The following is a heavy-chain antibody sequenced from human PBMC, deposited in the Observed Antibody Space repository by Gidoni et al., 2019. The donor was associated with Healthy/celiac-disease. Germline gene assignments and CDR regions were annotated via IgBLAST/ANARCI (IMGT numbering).Heavy chain of an antibody. Sequence: EVQLVESGGGLVQPGGSLRLSCAASVFTFSRYSMNWVRKAQGKGLEWVSYMSSSSSTIYYADSVKGRFTISRDNAKNSMYLQMNRLRDEDTAVYYCARDEKVGATTAYYYYYGMDVWGQGTTVTVSS. CDR3: ARDEKVGATTAYYYYYGMDV. J-gene: IGHJ6*02. CDR1: VFTFSRYS. CDR2: MSSSSSTI. D-gene: IGHD1-26*01. V-gene: IGHV3-48*02.